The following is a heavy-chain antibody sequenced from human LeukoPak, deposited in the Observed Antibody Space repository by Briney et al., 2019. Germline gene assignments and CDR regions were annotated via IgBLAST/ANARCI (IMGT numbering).Heavy chain of an antibody. Sequence: ASVKVSCKASGGTFSSYAISWVRQAPGQGLEWMGGIIPIFGTANYAQKFQGRVTITADESTSTAYMELSSPRSEDTAVYYCARPRGYSYGLVQALPFDYWGQGTLVTVSS. D-gene: IGHD5-18*01. J-gene: IGHJ4*02. CDR2: IIPIFGTA. CDR3: ARPRGYSYGLVQALPFDY. V-gene: IGHV1-69*13. CDR1: GGTFSSYA.